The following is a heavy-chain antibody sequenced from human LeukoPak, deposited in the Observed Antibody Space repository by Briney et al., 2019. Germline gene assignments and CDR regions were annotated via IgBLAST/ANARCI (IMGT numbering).Heavy chain of an antibody. D-gene: IGHD2-21*02. CDR3: ARTRVVTATPYDAFDI. J-gene: IGHJ3*02. CDR1: GFTVSSNY. CDR2: IYSGGST. V-gene: IGHV3-66*01. Sequence: GGSLRLSCAASGFTVSSNYMSWVRQAPGKGLEWVSVIYSGGSTYYADSVKGRFTISRDNSKNTLYLQMNSLRAEDTAVYYCARTRVVTATPYDAFDIWGQGTMVTVSS.